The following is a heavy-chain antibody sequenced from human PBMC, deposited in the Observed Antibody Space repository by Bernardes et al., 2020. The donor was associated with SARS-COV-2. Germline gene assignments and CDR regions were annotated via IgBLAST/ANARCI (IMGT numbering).Heavy chain of an antibody. CDR3: ARPEIYSGHEN. J-gene: IGHJ4*02. D-gene: IGHD5-12*01. Sequence: GESLKISCEGSGYSFTSHWIAWVRQMPGKGLEWMGTIYPGDSDTRYSPSFEGQVTISADKSISTAYLQWSSLKASDTAIYYCARPEIYSGHENWGQGTLVTVSS. CDR1: GYSFTSHW. CDR2: IYPGDSDT. V-gene: IGHV5-51*01.